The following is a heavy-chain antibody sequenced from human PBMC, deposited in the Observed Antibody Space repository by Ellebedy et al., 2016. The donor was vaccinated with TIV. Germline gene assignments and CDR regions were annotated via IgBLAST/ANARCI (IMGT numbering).Heavy chain of an antibody. J-gene: IGHJ5*01. CDR1: GFTFSNYA. V-gene: IGHV3-23*01. D-gene: IGHD2-8*01. CDR3: AKAKVADCINGICSTRGGSYCFDS. CDR2: INAYDGGT. Sequence: GGSLRLSXAASGFTFSNYAMTWVRQAPGKGLEWVSSINAYDGGTHYADSVKGRFTISRDSPKNTLYLQMNSLRADDTAMYYCAKAKVADCINGICSTRGGSYCFDSWGQGTLVTVTS.